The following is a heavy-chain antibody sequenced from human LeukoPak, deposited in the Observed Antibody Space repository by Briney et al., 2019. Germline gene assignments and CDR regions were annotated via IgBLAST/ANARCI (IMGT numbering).Heavy chain of an antibody. CDR3: ARGYCSSTSCYLGDAFDI. J-gene: IGHJ3*02. CDR2: IKWNGGST. D-gene: IGHD2-2*01. Sequence: GGSLRLSCAASGFTFDDYGMSWVRQAPGKGLEWVSGIKWNGGSTGYADSVKGRFTISRDNAKNSLYLQMNSLRAEDTALYYCARGYCSSTSCYLGDAFDIWGQGTMVTVS. V-gene: IGHV3-20*04. CDR1: GFTFDDYG.